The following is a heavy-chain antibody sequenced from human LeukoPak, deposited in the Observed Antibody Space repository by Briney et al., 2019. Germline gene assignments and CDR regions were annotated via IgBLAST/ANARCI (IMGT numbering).Heavy chain of an antibody. CDR2: IIPIFGTA. J-gene: IGHJ4*02. D-gene: IGHD3-22*01. Sequence: ASVKVSCKASGGTFSSYAISWVRQAPGQGLEWMGGIIPIFGTANYAQKFQGRVTITADESTSTAYMELSRLRSDDTAVYYCAMLYDSSGYYFDYWGQGTLVTVSS. CDR1: GGTFSSYA. V-gene: IGHV1-69*13. CDR3: AMLYDSSGYYFDY.